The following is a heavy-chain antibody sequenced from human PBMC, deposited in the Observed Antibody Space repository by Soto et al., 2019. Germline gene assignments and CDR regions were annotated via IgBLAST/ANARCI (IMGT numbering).Heavy chain of an antibody. CDR3: ARDPELHGLDH. J-gene: IGHJ4*02. V-gene: IGHV4-59*02. D-gene: IGHD2-21*01. Sequence: SETLSLTCTVSGASVSAYYWTWIRQPPGKGLEWIGYISYSGSTNYNPSLKSRLSMSVDTTKNQFSLHLNSVTATDTAVYYCARDPELHGLDHWGQGTLVAVSS. CDR1: GASVSAYY. CDR2: ISYSGST.